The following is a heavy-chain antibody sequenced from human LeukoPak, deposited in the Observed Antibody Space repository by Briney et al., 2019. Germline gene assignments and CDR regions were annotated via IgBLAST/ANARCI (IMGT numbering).Heavy chain of an antibody. Sequence: PSETLSLTCTVSGGSISSYYWSWIRQPPGKGLEWIGYIYYSGSTNYNPSLKSRVTISVDTSKNQFSLKLSSVTAADTAVYYCAVLSGYQLLPFAFDIWGQGTMVTVSS. V-gene: IGHV4-59*01. CDR1: GGSISSYY. CDR2: IYYSGST. D-gene: IGHD2-2*01. CDR3: AVLSGYQLLPFAFDI. J-gene: IGHJ3*02.